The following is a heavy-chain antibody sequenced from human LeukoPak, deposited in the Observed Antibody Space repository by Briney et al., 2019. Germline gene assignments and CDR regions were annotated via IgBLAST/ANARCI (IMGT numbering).Heavy chain of an antibody. D-gene: IGHD3-22*01. CDR3: ARDKAYYDSSGYPIFDI. V-gene: IGHV3-48*02. CDR1: GFTFSSYS. J-gene: IGHJ3*02. Sequence: PGESLRLSCAASGFTFSSYSMNWVRQAPGKGLEWVSYISSRSSAIYYADSVKGRFTISRDNAKNSLYLQMNSLRDEDTAVYYCARDKAYYDSSGYPIFDIWGQGTMVTVSS. CDR2: ISSRSSAI.